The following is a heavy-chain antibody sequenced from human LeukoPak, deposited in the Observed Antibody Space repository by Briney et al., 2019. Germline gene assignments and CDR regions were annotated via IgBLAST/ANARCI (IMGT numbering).Heavy chain of an antibody. CDR2: ISYGGSNK. J-gene: IGHJ4*02. Sequence: GGSLRLSCAASGFTFSSYAMHWVRQAPGKGLEWVAVISYGGSNKYYADSVKGRFTISRDNSKNTLYLQMNSLRAEDTAVYYCARDSHVEMATIWVFDYWGQGTLVTVSS. V-gene: IGHV3-30-3*01. CDR1: GFTFSSYA. CDR3: ARDSHVEMATIWVFDY. D-gene: IGHD5-24*01.